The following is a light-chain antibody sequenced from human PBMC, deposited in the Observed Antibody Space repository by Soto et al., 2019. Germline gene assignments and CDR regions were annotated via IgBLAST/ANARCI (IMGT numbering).Light chain of an antibody. CDR1: SSNVGSYKL. CDR2: EVN. J-gene: IGLJ1*01. CDR3: CSSGGSPTYV. Sequence: SVLTRRASVSGSPGQSITISCTGTSSNVGSYKLVSWYQQHPGKAPKLMIFEVNKRPSGVSNRFSGSKSGNTASLTISGLKVEDEADYYCCSSGGSPTYVFGTGTKVTVL. V-gene: IGLV2-23*02.